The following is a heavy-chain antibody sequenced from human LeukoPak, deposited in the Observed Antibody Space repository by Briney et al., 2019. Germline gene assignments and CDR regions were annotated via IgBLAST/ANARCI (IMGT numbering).Heavy chain of an antibody. D-gene: IGHD1-26*01. CDR3: ARVSGSPTSDAFDI. CDR2: ISSSSSYI. Sequence: GGSLRLSCAASGFTFSNYDMSWVRQAPGKGLEWVSAISSSSSYIYYADSVRGRFTISRDNAKNSLYLQMSSLTVEDTAVYYCARVSGSPTSDAFDIWGQGTMVAVSS. V-gene: IGHV3-21*01. CDR1: GFTFSNYD. J-gene: IGHJ3*02.